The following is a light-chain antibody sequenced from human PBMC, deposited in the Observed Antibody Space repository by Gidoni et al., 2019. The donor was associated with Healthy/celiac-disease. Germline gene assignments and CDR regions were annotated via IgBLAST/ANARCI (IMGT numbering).Light chain of an antibody. CDR1: QSISSY. CDR3: QQRYSTPYS. V-gene: IGKV1-39*01. CDR2: AAS. J-gene: IGKJ2*03. Sequence: DIQMTQSPSSLSASVGDRVTITCRASQSISSYLNWYQQKPGKAPKLLIYAASSLQSGVPSRFSSSGSCTDFTLTISSLQHEDFATYYCQQRYSTPYSFGEGTKLEIK.